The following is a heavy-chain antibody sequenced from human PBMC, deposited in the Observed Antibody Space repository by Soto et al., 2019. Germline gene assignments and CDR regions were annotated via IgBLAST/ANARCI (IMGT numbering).Heavy chain of an antibody. V-gene: IGHV3-30*18. D-gene: IGHD3-22*01. Sequence: GGSLRLSCAASGFTFSSYGMHWVRQAPGKGLERVAVISYDGSNKYYADSVKGRFTISRDNSKNTLYLQMNSLRAEDTAVYYCAKSYSSGYYYYAFDIWGQGAMVTVSS. CDR1: GFTFSSYG. J-gene: IGHJ3*02. CDR2: ISYDGSNK. CDR3: AKSYSSGYYYYAFDI.